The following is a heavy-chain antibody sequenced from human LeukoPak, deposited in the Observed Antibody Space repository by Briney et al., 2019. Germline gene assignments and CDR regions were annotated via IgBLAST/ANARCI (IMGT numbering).Heavy chain of an antibody. CDR3: AVYYYDSSGYYGSFDY. CDR1: GYTFTSYG. D-gene: IGHD3-22*01. Sequence: GASVKVSCKASGYTFTSYGTSWVRQAPGQGLEWMGWISAYNGNTNYAQKLQGRVTMTTDTSTSTAYMELRSLRSDDTAVYYCAVYYYDSSGYYGSFDYWGQGTLVTVSS. J-gene: IGHJ4*02. V-gene: IGHV1-18*01. CDR2: ISAYNGNT.